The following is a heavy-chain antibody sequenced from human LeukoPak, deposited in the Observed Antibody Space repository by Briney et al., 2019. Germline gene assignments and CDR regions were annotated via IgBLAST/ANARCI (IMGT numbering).Heavy chain of an antibody. J-gene: IGHJ5*02. V-gene: IGHV3-48*03. CDR1: GFTFSTYE. Sequence: GGSLRLSGAASGFTFSTYEMNWVRQAPGKGLEWISYISSSGTTMHYADSVKGRFTISRDNAKNSLYLQMNCLRAEDTAIYYCARDRTTVAGVWFDPWGQGTLVTVSS. CDR3: ARDRTTVAGVWFDP. D-gene: IGHD6-19*01. CDR2: ISSSGTTM.